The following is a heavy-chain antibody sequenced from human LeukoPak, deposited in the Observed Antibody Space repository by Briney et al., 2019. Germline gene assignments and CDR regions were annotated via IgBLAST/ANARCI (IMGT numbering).Heavy chain of an antibody. V-gene: IGHV3-7*03. Sequence: GGSLRLSCVASRFTFSNYWMSWVRQAPGKGLEWVANINQDGSKKPYADSMKGRFTISRDNAKESLYLQLNSLRADDTAVYYCAKEPHYDSSGYYFDYWGQGTLVTVSS. CDR1: RFTFSNYW. CDR2: INQDGSKK. D-gene: IGHD3-22*01. CDR3: AKEPHYDSSGYYFDY. J-gene: IGHJ4*02.